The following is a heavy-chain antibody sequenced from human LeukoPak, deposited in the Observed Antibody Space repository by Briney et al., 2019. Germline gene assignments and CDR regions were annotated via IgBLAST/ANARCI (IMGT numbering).Heavy chain of an antibody. CDR2: IYYSGST. Sequence: SETLSLTCTVSGGSISSSNYYWGWIRQPPGKGLEWIGNIYYSGSTNYNPSLKSRVTISVDTSKNQFSLKLSSVTAADTAVYYCARGRGREMATISLWAPFDYWGQGTLVTVSS. J-gene: IGHJ4*02. CDR1: GGSISSSNYY. V-gene: IGHV4-39*07. D-gene: IGHD5-24*01. CDR3: ARGRGREMATISLWAPFDY.